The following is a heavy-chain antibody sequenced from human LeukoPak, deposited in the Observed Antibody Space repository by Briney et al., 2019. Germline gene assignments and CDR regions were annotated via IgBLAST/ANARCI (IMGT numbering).Heavy chain of an antibody. D-gene: IGHD6-19*01. CDR2: THYSGTT. J-gene: IGHJ4*02. V-gene: IGHV4-59*03. CDR3: VGGGQWLAFDY. Sequence: SETLSLTCTVSGGPINGYYWSWIRQPPGKGLEWIGYTHYSGTTEYNPSLKSRVTISIDTSKNQFSLKLTSVTAADTAVYYCVGGGQWLAFDYWGQGTLVTDSS. CDR1: GGPINGYY.